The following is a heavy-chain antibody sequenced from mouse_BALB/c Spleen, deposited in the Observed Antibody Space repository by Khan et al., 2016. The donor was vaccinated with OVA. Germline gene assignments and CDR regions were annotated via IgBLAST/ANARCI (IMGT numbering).Heavy chain of an antibody. V-gene: IGHV1-55*01. CDR1: GYNFTSYW. D-gene: IGHD1-1*01. J-gene: IGHJ3*01. CDR2: IYPGSGST. Sequence: QVQLKQSGAEFVKPGTSVKLSCKASGYNFTSYWVNWVKLRPGQGLEWIGHIYPGSGSTNYNEKFKSKATLTVDTSSTTAYMQLSSLASEDSALYYCARRDYYGSSVAYWGQGTLVTVSA. CDR3: ARRDYYGSSVAY.